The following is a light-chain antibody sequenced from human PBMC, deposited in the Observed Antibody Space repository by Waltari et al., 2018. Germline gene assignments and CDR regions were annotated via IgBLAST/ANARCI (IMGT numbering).Light chain of an antibody. CDR3: CSYAGSYSFV. V-gene: IGLV2-11*01. CDR2: DVT. CDR1: SSHVGDYNY. J-gene: IGLJ2*01. Sequence: QSALTQPRSVSGSPGQSVTISCTGASSHVGDYNYVSWYQQHPDKAPKLMIYDVTKRPSGVPDRFSGSKSGNTASLTISGLQAEDEADYYCCSYAGSYSFVFGGGTKLTVL.